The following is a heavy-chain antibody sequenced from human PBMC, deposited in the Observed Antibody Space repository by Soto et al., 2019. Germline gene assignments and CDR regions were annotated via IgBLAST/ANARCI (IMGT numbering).Heavy chain of an antibody. Sequence: QVQLVQSGAEVKKPGSSVKVSCKASGGTFSSYIINWVRQAPGQGLEWMGRFIPMLGIANYAQKFQGRVTINEDKSTSTAYMELNSLRSEDTAVYYCARGTYYYGSGSYYKHGMDVWGQGTTVTVSS. V-gene: IGHV1-69*02. CDR3: ARGTYYYGSGSYYKHGMDV. CDR1: GGTFSSYI. CDR2: FIPMLGIA. D-gene: IGHD3-10*01. J-gene: IGHJ6*02.